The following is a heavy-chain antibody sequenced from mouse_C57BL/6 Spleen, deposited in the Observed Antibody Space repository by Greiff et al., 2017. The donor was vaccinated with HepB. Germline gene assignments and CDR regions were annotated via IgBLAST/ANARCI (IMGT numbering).Heavy chain of an antibody. V-gene: IGHV3-6*01. CDR3: ATDGYYEGYYAMDY. J-gene: IGHJ4*01. D-gene: IGHD2-3*01. CDR2: ISYDGSN. CDR1: GYSITSGYY. Sequence: EVKLQESGPGLVKPSQSLSLTCSVTGYSITSGYYWNWIRQFPGNKLEWMGYISYDGSNNYNPSLKNRISITRDTSKNQFFLKLNSVTTEDTATYYCATDGYYEGYYAMDYWGQGTSVTVSS.